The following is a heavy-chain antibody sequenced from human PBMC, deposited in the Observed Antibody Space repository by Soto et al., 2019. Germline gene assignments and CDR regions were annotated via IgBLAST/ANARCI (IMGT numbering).Heavy chain of an antibody. D-gene: IGHD3-9*01. J-gene: IGHJ4*02. CDR3: ARDPYPYFY. CDR1: GFTFGDYA. V-gene: IGHV3-30-3*01. CDR2: ISYDGSNK. Sequence: GGSLRLSCTASGFTFGDYAMSWLRQAPGKGLEWVAVISYDGSNKYYADSVKGRFTISRDNAKNTLYLQMNSLRAEDTAVYYCARDPYPYFYWGQGTLVTVSS.